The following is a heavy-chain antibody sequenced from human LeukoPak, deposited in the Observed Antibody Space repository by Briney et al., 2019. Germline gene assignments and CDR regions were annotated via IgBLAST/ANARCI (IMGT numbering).Heavy chain of an antibody. CDR2: IKQDGSEK. V-gene: IGHV3-7*01. Sequence: GGSLRLSCAASGFTFSSYWMSWVRQAPGKGLEWVANIKQDGSEKYYVDSVKGRFTISRDNAKNSLYLQMNSLRAEDTAVYYCASHGGELLWPTFDYWGQGSLVTVSS. J-gene: IGHJ4*02. CDR1: GFTFSSYW. D-gene: IGHD1-26*01. CDR3: ASHGGELLWPTFDY.